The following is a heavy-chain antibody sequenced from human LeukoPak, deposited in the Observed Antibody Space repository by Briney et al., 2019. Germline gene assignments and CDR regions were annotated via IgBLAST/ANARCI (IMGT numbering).Heavy chain of an antibody. Sequence: GGSLRLSCAASGFTFSDYYMSWIRQAPGKGLEWVSYIGSSSSYTNYADSVKGRFTISRDNAKNSLYLQMNSLRAEDTAVYYCARWGVTMVRGVNNDYYYGMDVWGKGTTVTVSS. CDR1: GFTFSDYY. CDR3: ARWGVTMVRGVNNDYYYGMDV. CDR2: IGSSSSYT. J-gene: IGHJ6*04. D-gene: IGHD3-10*01. V-gene: IGHV3-11*06.